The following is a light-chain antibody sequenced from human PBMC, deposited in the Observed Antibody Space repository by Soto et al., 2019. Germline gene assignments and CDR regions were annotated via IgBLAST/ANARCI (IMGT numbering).Light chain of an antibody. CDR3: QQSYSPPPT. CDR2: ASS. CDR1: QSIGTY. J-gene: IGKJ3*01. Sequence: DIQMTQSPSSLSASIGDRVTITCRAGQSIGTYLNWYQHKPGKAPKLLSYASSTLQSGVPSRFSGSGSRTEFTLTISALQREDFATYFCQQSYSPPPTFGPGTKVDIK. V-gene: IGKV1-39*01.